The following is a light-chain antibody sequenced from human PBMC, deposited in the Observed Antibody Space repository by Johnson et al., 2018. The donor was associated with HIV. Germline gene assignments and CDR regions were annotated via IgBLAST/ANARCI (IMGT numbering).Light chain of an antibody. J-gene: IGLJ1*01. CDR2: ENN. CDR3: GTWDSSLSAPRV. Sequence: QSVLTQPPSVSAAPGQKVTISCSGSSSNIGNNYVSWYQQLPGTAPKLLICENNKRPSGIPDRFSGSKSGTSATLGITGLQTGDEADYYCGTWDSSLSAPRVFGTGTKVSVL. V-gene: IGLV1-51*02. CDR1: SSNIGNNY.